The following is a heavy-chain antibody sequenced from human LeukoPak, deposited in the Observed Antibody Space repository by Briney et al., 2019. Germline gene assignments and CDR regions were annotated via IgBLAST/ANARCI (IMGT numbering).Heavy chain of an antibody. CDR2: ISCGDST. D-gene: IGHD3-16*01. CDR1: GGSITSNNYY. CDR3: ATSPGAEYVGGHWFDP. V-gene: IGHV4-39*01. Sequence: SETLSLTCTVSGGSITSNNYYWGWIRQPPGKGLEWVRSISCGDSTHYNPSLQSRVTISVDTSNNQFSLKLRSVTATDTAVYQCATSPGAEYVGGHWFDPWGQGTLVTASS. J-gene: IGHJ5*02.